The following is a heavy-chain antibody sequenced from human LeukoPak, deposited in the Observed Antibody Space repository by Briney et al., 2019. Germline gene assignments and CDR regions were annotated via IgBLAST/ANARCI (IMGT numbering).Heavy chain of an antibody. D-gene: IGHD2-21*02. CDR2: IIPIFGTA. J-gene: IGHJ4*02. CDR3: ARRPYCGGDCYSVGFDY. CDR1: GGTFISYA. Sequence: SVKVSCKASGGTFISYAISWVRQAPGQGPEWMGGIIPIFGTANYAQKFQGRVTITADESTSTAYMELSSLRSEDTAVYYCARRPYCGGDCYSVGFDYWGQGTLVTVSS. V-gene: IGHV1-69*13.